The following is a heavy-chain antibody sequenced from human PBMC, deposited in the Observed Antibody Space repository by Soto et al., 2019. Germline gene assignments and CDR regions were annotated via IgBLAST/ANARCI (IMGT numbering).Heavy chain of an antibody. J-gene: IGHJ4*02. CDR2: INHSGST. D-gene: IGHD1-26*01. Sequence: SETLSLTCAVYGGSFSGYYWSWIRQPPGKGLEWIGEINHSGSTNYNPSLKSRVTISVDTSKNQFSLKLSSVTAADTAVYYCARLIVGATHFDYWGQGTLVTVSS. CDR3: ARLIVGATHFDY. CDR1: GGSFSGYY. V-gene: IGHV4-34*01.